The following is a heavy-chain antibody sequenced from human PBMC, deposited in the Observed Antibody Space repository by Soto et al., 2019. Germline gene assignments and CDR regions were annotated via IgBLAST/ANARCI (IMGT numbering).Heavy chain of an antibody. J-gene: IGHJ4*02. CDR3: AKGKANTVFGVDTLFDY. D-gene: IGHD3-3*01. Sequence: GGSLRLSCAASGFTFSSYSITWVRQAPWKGLEWVSTVSGNGGYTYYSDSVRGRFTISRDNSKKTLYLQMDSLRADDTAVFYCAKGKANTVFGVDTLFDYWGQGTQVTVSS. CDR2: VSGNGGYT. V-gene: IGHV3-23*01. CDR1: GFTFSSYS.